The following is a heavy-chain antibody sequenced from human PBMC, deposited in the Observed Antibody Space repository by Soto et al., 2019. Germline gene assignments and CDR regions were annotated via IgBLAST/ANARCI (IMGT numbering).Heavy chain of an antibody. Sequence: GGCLRLSCAASGFTFSSYSMSWVRQAPGKGLEWVSAISGSGGSTYYADSVKGRFTISRDNSKNTLYLQMNSLRAEDTAVYYCAYGSTPFDYWGQGTLVTVSS. J-gene: IGHJ4*02. CDR3: AYGSTPFDY. V-gene: IGHV3-23*01. D-gene: IGHD6-13*01. CDR1: GFTFSSYS. CDR2: ISGSGGST.